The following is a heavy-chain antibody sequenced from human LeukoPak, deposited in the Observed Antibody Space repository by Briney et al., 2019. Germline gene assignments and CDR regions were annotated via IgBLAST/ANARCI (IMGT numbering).Heavy chain of an antibody. V-gene: IGHV5-51*01. CDR1: GYRFTSYW. J-gene: IGHJ5*02. Sequence: GESLKISCKGSGYRFTSYWIAWVRQMPGKGLEWMGVIYPGDSDTRYSPSFQGQVTISADNSISTAYLQWSSLKASDTAMYYCVLGTSETDWFDPWGQGTLVTVSS. D-gene: IGHD1-14*01. CDR3: VLGTSETDWFDP. CDR2: IYPGDSDT.